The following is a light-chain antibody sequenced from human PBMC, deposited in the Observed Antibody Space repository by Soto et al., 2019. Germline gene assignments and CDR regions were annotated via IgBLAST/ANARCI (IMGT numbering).Light chain of an antibody. CDR2: GAS. J-gene: IGKJ4*01. CDR3: QQYGSSPPLT. V-gene: IGKV3-20*01. Sequence: EILLTQSPGTLTLSPGERATLSCRASQSVSTSLAWYQQKPGQAPRLLIYGASSRATGIPDRFSGSGSGTDFTLTISRLEPEDFAVYYCQQYGSSPPLTFGGGAKVEIK. CDR1: QSVSTS.